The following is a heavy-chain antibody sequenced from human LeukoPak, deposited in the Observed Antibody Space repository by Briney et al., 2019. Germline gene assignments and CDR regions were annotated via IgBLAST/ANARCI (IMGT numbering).Heavy chain of an antibody. J-gene: IGHJ4*02. CDR2: IYYTGST. CDR3: ARNSGSLRLFDY. Sequence: SETLSLTCTVSGGSISSSSYYWGWIRQPPGKGLEWIGCIYYTGSTCYNPSLKSRVTISVDTSKNQFSLKLSSVTAADTAVYYCARNSGSLRLFDYWGQGTLVTVSS. CDR1: GGSISSSSYY. V-gene: IGHV4-39*07. D-gene: IGHD1-26*01.